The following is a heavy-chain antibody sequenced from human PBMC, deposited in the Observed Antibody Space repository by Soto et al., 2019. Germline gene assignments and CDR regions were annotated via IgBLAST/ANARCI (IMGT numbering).Heavy chain of an antibody. J-gene: IGHJ6*02. D-gene: IGHD3-22*01. CDR2: INSDGSST. Sequence: EVQLVESGGGLVQPGGSLRLSCVASGFIFSNCWMHWVRQAPGMWLVWVSHINSDGSSTTYADSVKGRFTISRDNAKNTLYLQMNSLRAEDTAVYYCVRAIGHYGMDVWGRGTTVTVSS. CDR1: GFIFSNCW. V-gene: IGHV3-74*01. CDR3: VRAIGHYGMDV.